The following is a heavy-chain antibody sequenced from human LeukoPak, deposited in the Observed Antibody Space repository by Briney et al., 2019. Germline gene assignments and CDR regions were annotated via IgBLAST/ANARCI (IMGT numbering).Heavy chain of an antibody. CDR1: GGSISSYY. J-gene: IGHJ5*02. V-gene: IGHV4-59*01. CDR2: IYYSGST. Sequence: SETLSLTCTVSGGSISSYYWSWIRQPPGKGLEWIGYIYYSGSTNYNPSLKSRVTISVDTSKNQFSLKLSSVTAADTAVYYCARDTLEMDTITWGQGTLVTVSS. D-gene: IGHD5-24*01. CDR3: ARDTLEMDTIT.